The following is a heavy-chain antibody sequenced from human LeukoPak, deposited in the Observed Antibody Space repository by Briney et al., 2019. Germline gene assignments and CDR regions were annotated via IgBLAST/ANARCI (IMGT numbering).Heavy chain of an antibody. D-gene: IGHD3-10*01. Sequence: GGSLRLSCAASGFTFSDHYMSWIRQAPGKGLERVSYISDSSRYTHFADSVKGRFTISRDNAKNSLYLQMNSLRAEDTAVYYCARSYYGSQGNFDYWGQGTLVTVSS. CDR3: ARSYYGSQGNFDY. J-gene: IGHJ4*02. CDR1: GFTFSDHY. V-gene: IGHV3-11*03. CDR2: ISDSSRYT.